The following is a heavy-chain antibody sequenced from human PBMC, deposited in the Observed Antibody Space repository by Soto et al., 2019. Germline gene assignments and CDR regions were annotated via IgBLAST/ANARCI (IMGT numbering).Heavy chain of an antibody. CDR3: ARDPSYSSGWLRVRDNAFDI. J-gene: IGHJ3*02. V-gene: IGHV1-69*01. CDR2: IIPIFGTA. D-gene: IGHD6-19*01. CDR1: GYIFSSYS. Sequence: QVQLVQSGAEVKKPGASVKISCKASGYIFSSYSLHWVRQAPGQGLEWMGGIIPIFGTANYAQKFHGRVTVTADASTSTAYMERSSLRYEATAVYYCARDPSYSSGWLRVRDNAFDIWGQGTMVTVSS.